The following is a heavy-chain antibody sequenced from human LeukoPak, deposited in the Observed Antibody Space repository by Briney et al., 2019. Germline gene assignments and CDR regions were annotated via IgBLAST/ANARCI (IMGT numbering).Heavy chain of an antibody. CDR3: ARVVLVRGVYNYYYYMDV. D-gene: IGHD3-10*01. CDR1: GGTFSSYA. V-gene: IGHV1-69*05. CDR2: IIPIFGTA. J-gene: IGHJ6*03. Sequence: SVKVSCKASGGTFSSYANSWVRQAPGQGLEWMGGIIPIFGTANYAQKFQGRVTITTDESTSTAYMELSSLRSEDTAVYYCARVVLVRGVYNYYYYMDVWGKGTTVTVSS.